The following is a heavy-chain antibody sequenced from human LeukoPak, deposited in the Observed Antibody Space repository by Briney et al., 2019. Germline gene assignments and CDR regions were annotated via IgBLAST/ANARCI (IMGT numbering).Heavy chain of an antibody. CDR1: GYTFTSYG. CDR2: ISAYNGNT. CDR3: ARDPRLRYYDSSGYWGDYFDY. J-gene: IGHJ4*02. D-gene: IGHD3-22*01. V-gene: IGHV1-18*01. Sequence: GASVKVSCKASGYTFTSYGISWVRQAPGQGLEWMGWISAYNGNTNYAQKLQGRVTMTTDTSTSTAYMELRSLRSDDTAVYYCARDPRLRYYDSSGYWGDYFDYWGQGTLVTVSS.